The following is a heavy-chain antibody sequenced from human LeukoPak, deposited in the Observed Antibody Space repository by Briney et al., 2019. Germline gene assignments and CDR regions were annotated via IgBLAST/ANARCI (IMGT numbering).Heavy chain of an antibody. CDR2: IYYSGST. Sequence: SETLPLTCTVSGGSISTSNYYWGWIRQPPGKGLEWIGTIYYSGSTYYNPSLKTRVTISVDTSKKQFSLKLSSVTAADTAVYYCARHLFGSGYYPDYWGQGTLVTVSS. CDR3: ARHLFGSGYYPDY. D-gene: IGHD3-22*01. J-gene: IGHJ4*02. CDR1: GGSISTSNYY. V-gene: IGHV4-39*01.